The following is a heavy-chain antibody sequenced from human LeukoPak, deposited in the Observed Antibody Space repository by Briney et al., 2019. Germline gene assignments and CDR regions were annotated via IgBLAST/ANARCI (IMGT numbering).Heavy chain of an antibody. CDR2: INPSGGST. Sequence: ASVNVSCKASGYTFTSYYMHWVRQAPGQGLEWMGIINPSGGSTSYAQKFQGRVTMTRDTSISTAYMELSRLRSDDTAVYYCARDQTGTTSPWGQGTLVTVSS. V-gene: IGHV1-46*01. D-gene: IGHD1-1*01. J-gene: IGHJ5*02. CDR3: ARDQTGTTSP. CDR1: GYTFTSYY.